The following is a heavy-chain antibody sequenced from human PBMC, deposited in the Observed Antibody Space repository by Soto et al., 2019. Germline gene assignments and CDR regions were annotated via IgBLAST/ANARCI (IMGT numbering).Heavy chain of an antibody. CDR2: ISYDGSNK. D-gene: IGHD3-9*01. Sequence: GGSLRLSCVASGFTFSSYAMHWVRQAPGKGLEWVAVISYDGSNKYYADSVKGRFTISRDNSKNTLYLQMNSLRAEDTAVYYCARVLRYFDLYYYGMDVWGQGTTVTVSS. J-gene: IGHJ6*02. CDR1: GFTFSSYA. V-gene: IGHV3-30-3*01. CDR3: ARVLRYFDLYYYGMDV.